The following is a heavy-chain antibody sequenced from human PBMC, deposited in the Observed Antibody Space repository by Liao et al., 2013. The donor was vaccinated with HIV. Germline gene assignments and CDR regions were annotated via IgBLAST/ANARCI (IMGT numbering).Heavy chain of an antibody. Sequence: QVQLQQWGAGLLKPSETLSLTCAVYGGSFSGYYWSWIRQPPGKGLEWIGSIYYSGSTYYNPSLKSRVTISVDTSKNQFSLKLSSVTAADTAVYYCARLDYGGNSPIIDYWGQGTLVTVSS. CDR1: GGSFSGYY. CDR2: IYYSGST. V-gene: IGHV4-34*01. J-gene: IGHJ4*02. D-gene: IGHD4-23*01. CDR3: ARLDYGGNSPIIDY.